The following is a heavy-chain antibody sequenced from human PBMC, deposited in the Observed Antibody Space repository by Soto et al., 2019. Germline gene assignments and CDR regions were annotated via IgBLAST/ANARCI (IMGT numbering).Heavy chain of an antibody. V-gene: IGHV1-69*05. Sequence: TSVKVSCKDSGGTFGSYSISWVRQAHGQGLEWMGGINPISGTADYAQKFQGRVTMTRDTSISTAYMELSSLRSEDTALYYCARGSAAAGTAFDYCGQGTLVTVSS. CDR2: INPISGTA. D-gene: IGHD6-13*01. J-gene: IGHJ4*02. CDR1: GGTFGSYS. CDR3: ARGSAAAGTAFDY.